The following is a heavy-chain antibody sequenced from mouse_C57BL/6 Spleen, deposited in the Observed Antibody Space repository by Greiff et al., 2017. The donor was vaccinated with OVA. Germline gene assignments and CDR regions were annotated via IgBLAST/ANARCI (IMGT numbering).Heavy chain of an antibody. J-gene: IGHJ2*01. CDR2: IDPSDSYT. D-gene: IGHD1-1*01. CDR3: ARVEEITTVPLTGYYFDY. V-gene: IGHV1-50*01. Sequence: VKLQQPGAELVKPGASVKLSCKASGYTFTSYWMQWVKQRPGQGLEWIGEIDPSDSYTNYNQKFKGKATLTVDTSSSTAYMQLSSLTSEDSAVYYCARVEEITTVPLTGYYFDYWGQGTTLTVSS. CDR1: GYTFTSYW.